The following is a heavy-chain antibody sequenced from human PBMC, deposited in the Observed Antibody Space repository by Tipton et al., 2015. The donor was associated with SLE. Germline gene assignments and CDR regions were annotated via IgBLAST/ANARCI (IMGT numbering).Heavy chain of an antibody. CDR3: ARDLRFYGSGSRYYFDH. CDR2: IKEDGSEK. Sequence: SLRLSCAASGFTFSSYWMSWVRQAPGKGLEWVANIKEDGSEKYYVDSVKGRFTISRDNAKNSLYLQMNTLRPEDTGFYYCARDLRFYGSGSRYYFDHWGQGTSVTVSP. CDR1: GFTFSSYW. V-gene: IGHV3-7*01. D-gene: IGHD3-10*01. J-gene: IGHJ4*02.